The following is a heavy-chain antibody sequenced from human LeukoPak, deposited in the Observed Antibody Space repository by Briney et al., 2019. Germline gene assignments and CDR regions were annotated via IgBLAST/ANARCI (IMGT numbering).Heavy chain of an antibody. J-gene: IGHJ4*02. CDR2: IKQDGSEK. D-gene: IGHD6-19*01. CDR3: AKETAVAGIFFDS. Sequence: QAGGSLRLSCAASGFTFSSYWMSWVRQAPGKGLEWVANIKQDGSEKYYVDSVKGRFTNSRDNAKNSLYLQMNSLRTEDTAFYYCAKETAVAGIFFDSWGQGTLVTVSS. V-gene: IGHV3-7*03. CDR1: GFTFSSYW.